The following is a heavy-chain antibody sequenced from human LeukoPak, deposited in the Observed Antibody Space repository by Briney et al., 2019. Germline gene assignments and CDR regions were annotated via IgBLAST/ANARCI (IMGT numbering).Heavy chain of an antibody. Sequence: SVKVSSKASGGTFSSYAISWERQAPGQGLEWVGGIIPIFGTANYAQKFQGRVTITADESTSTAYMELRSLRSEDTAVYYCASSTVTIHDAFDIWGQGTMVTVSS. V-gene: IGHV1-69*13. D-gene: IGHD4-17*01. CDR3: ASSTVTIHDAFDI. CDR2: IIPIFGTA. J-gene: IGHJ3*02. CDR1: GGTFSSYA.